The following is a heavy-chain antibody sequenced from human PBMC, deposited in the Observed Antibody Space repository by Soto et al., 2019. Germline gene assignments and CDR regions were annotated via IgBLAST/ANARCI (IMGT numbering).Heavy chain of an antibody. CDR3: AKKGGGYYLDY. D-gene: IGHD3-3*01. V-gene: IGHV3-66*01. Sequence: GGSLRLSCAASGFTVSSNYMIWVRQAPGKGLEWVSVIYSGGSTYYADSVKGRFIISRDNSKNTLYLQMNSLRAEDTAVYYCAKKGGGYYLDYWGQGTLVTVSS. J-gene: IGHJ4*02. CDR2: IYSGGST. CDR1: GFTVSSNY.